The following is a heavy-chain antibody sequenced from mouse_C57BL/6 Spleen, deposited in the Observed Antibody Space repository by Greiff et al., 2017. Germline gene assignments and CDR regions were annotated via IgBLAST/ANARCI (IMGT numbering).Heavy chain of an antibody. CDR2: IHPNSGST. CDR3: AKSLYCYAMDY. Sequence: QVQLQQPGAELVKPGASVKLSCKASGYTFTSYWMHWVKQRPGQGLEWIGMIHPNSGSTNYNEKFKSKATLTVDKSSSTAYMQLSSLTSEDSAVYYCAKSLYCYAMDYWGQGTSVTVSS. V-gene: IGHV1-64*01. CDR1: GYTFTSYW. J-gene: IGHJ4*01.